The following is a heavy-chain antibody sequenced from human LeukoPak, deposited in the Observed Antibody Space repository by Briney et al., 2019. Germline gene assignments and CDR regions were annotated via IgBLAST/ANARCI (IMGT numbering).Heavy chain of an antibody. CDR1: GFTFSSYA. Sequence: PGRSLRLSCAASGFTFSSYAMHWVRQAPGKGLEWVAVISYDGSNKYYADSVKGRFTISRDNSKNTLYLQMNSLRAEDTAVYYCAKASPAARGPNYYYYGMDVWGQGTTVTVSS. D-gene: IGHD5-12*01. J-gene: IGHJ6*02. V-gene: IGHV3-30-3*01. CDR3: AKASPAARGPNYYYYGMDV. CDR2: ISYDGSNK.